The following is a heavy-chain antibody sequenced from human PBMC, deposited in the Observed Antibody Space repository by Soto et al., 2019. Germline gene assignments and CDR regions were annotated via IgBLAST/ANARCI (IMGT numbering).Heavy chain of an antibody. V-gene: IGHV4-34*01. CDR3: ARAASEYGARRGDFDY. Sequence: PSETLSLTCAVYGGSFSGYYWSWIRQPPGKGLEWIGEINHSGSTNYNPSLKSRVTISVDTSKNQFSLKLSSVTAADTAVYYCARAASEYGARRGDFDYWGQGTLVTVSS. J-gene: IGHJ4*02. D-gene: IGHD4-17*01. CDR2: INHSGST. CDR1: GGSFSGYY.